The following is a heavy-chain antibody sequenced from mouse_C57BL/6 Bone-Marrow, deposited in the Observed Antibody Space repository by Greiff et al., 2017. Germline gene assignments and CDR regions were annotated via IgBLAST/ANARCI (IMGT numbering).Heavy chain of an antibody. CDR3: VRHGPGHYFDY. V-gene: IGHV10-1*01. CDR1: GFSFNTYA. J-gene: IGHJ2*01. Sequence: EVMLVESGGGLVQPKGSLKLSCAASGFSFNTYAMNWVRQAPGKGLEWVARIRSKSNNYATYYADSVKDRFTISRDDSESMLYLQMNNLKTEDTAMYYCVRHGPGHYFDYWGQGTTLTVSS. CDR2: IRSKSNNYAT.